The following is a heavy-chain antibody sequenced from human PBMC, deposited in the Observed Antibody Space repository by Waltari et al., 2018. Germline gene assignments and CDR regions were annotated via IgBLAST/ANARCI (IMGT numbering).Heavy chain of an antibody. D-gene: IGHD3-3*01. V-gene: IGHV3-53*01. CDR3: ARGPPYDFYSGQTVYYFEY. CDR2: IYGTGTT. CDR1: GFNVSSHY. J-gene: IGHJ4*02. Sequence: EVQLVQSGGGLVHPGGSLRLSCAASGFNVSSHYMSWPRQPPGKGLVFVSIIYGTGTTYYADSVKGRFTISRDKSKNTLWLQMNSQRVEDTAVYFCARGPPYDFYSGQTVYYFEYWGQGVLVTVSS.